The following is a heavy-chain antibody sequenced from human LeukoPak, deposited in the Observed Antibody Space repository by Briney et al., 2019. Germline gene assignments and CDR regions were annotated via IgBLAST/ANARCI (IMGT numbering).Heavy chain of an antibody. J-gene: IGHJ4*02. Sequence: ASVKVSCKASGYTFTGYYMHWVRQAPGQGLEWMGWINPNSGGTNYAQKFQGRVTMTRDTSISTAYMELSRLRSDDTAVYYCAREIPVSCSGGSCYLWGQGTLVTVSS. CDR2: INPNSGGT. CDR1: GYTFTGYY. CDR3: AREIPVSCSGGSCYL. D-gene: IGHD2-15*01. V-gene: IGHV1-2*02.